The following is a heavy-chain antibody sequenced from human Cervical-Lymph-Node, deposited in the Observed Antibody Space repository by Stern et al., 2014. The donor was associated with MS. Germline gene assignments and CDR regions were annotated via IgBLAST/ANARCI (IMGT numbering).Heavy chain of an antibody. Sequence: QLVQSGAEVKKPGASVKVSCKASGYTFTSYDINWVRQATGQGLEWMGWMNPNSGNTGYAQKFQGRVTMTRNTSISTAYMELSSLRSEDTAVYYCARGKGYYYDSSGYYFDYWGQGTLVTVSS. V-gene: IGHV1-8*01. CDR1: GYTFTSYD. J-gene: IGHJ4*02. CDR3: ARGKGYYYDSSGYYFDY. D-gene: IGHD3-22*01. CDR2: MNPNSGNT.